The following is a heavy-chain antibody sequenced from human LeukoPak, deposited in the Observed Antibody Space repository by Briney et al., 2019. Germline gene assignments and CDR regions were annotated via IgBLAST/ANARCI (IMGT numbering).Heavy chain of an antibody. CDR1: GYTFTSYG. CDR2: ISAYNGNT. CDR3: AKNIAAAPFDAFDI. Sequence: ASVEVSCKASGYTFTSYGISWVRQAPGQGLEWMGWISAYNGNTNYAQKLQGRVTMTTDTSTSTAYMELRSLRSDDTAVYYCAKNIAAAPFDAFDIWGQGTMVTVSS. D-gene: IGHD6-13*01. J-gene: IGHJ3*02. V-gene: IGHV1-18*01.